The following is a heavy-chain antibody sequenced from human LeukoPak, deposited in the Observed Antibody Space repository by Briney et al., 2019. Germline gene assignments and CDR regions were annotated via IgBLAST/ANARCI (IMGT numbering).Heavy chain of an antibody. D-gene: IGHD5-24*01. Sequence: SETLSLTCTVSGDSISSYYWSWIRQPAGKGLEWIRRIYTTGSTNYSPSLKSRVTMSVDTSKNQFSLKVSSVTAADTAVYYCAREKEMAAMDYWGQGTLVTVSS. V-gene: IGHV4-4*07. CDR2: IYTTGST. J-gene: IGHJ4*02. CDR3: AREKEMAAMDY. CDR1: GDSISSYY.